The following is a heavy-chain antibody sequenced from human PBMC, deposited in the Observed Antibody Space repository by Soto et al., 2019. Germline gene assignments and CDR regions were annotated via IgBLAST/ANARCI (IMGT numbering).Heavy chain of an antibody. CDR1: GGSISSGGYS. Sequence: SETLSLTCAVSGGSISSGGYSWSWIRQPPGKGLEWIGYMYHSGSTYYNPSLKSRVTISIDRSKNQFSLKLSSVTAADTAVYYCARLTTGYCSSTSCYYYYGMDVWGQGTTVTVSS. CDR2: MYHSGST. V-gene: IGHV4-30-2*01. J-gene: IGHJ6*02. CDR3: ARLTTGYCSSTSCYYYYGMDV. D-gene: IGHD2-2*01.